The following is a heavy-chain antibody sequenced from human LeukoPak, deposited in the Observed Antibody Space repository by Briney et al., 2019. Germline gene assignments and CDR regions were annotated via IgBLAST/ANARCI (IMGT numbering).Heavy chain of an antibody. Sequence: PGGSLRLSCAASGFTFSSYAMSWVRQAPGKGKEWDSVIYSGGSTYYADSVKGRFTISRHNSKNTLYLQMNSLRAEDTAVYYCARDPGTMTPYYYFDYWGQGTLVTVSS. J-gene: IGHJ4*02. D-gene: IGHD1-7*01. CDR3: ARDPGTMTPYYYFDY. V-gene: IGHV3-53*04. CDR2: IYSGGST. CDR1: GFTFSSYA.